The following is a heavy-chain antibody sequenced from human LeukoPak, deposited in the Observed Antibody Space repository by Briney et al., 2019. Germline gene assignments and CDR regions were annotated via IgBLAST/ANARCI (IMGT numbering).Heavy chain of an antibody. CDR2: INHSGST. V-gene: IGHV4-34*01. Sequence: TSETLSLXCAVYGGSFSGYYWSWIRQPPGKGLEWIGEINHSGSTNYNPSLKSRVTISVDTSKNQFSLKLSSVTAADTAVYYCASLLLWFGNWGQGTLVTVSS. CDR3: ASLLLWFGN. CDR1: GGSFSGYY. J-gene: IGHJ4*02. D-gene: IGHD3-10*01.